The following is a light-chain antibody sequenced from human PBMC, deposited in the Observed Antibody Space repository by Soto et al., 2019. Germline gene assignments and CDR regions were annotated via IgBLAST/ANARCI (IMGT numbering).Light chain of an antibody. CDR3: QQYNNWPQT. Sequence: EIVMTQSPATLSVSPGDRATLSCWAGQSVSSNLAWYQQKPGQPPRLLIYRASTRAAGIPARFSGSGSGTEFTLTISSLQSXXFAVYYCQQYNNWPQTFGQGTKVEIK. CDR1: QSVSSN. CDR2: RAS. V-gene: IGKV3-15*01. J-gene: IGKJ1*01.